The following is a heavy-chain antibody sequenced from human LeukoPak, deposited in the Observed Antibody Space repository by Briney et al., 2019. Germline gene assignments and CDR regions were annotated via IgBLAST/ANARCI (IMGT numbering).Heavy chain of an antibody. CDR3: ARGYYYFDY. CDR1: GGSISSYY. CDR2: IYYSGST. D-gene: IGHD1-14*01. J-gene: IGHJ4*02. Sequence: PSETLSLTCTVSGGSISSYYWSWIRQPPGKGLEWIGYIYYSGSTNYNPPLKSRVTISVDTSKNQFSLKLSSVTAADTAVYYCARGYYYFDYWGQGTLVTVSS. V-gene: IGHV4-59*01.